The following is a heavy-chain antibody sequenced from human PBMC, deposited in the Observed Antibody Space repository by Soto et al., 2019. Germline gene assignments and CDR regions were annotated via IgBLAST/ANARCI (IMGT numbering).Heavy chain of an antibody. J-gene: IGHJ4*02. CDR2: LSGSGSGI. D-gene: IGHD2-2*02. Sequence: GGSLRLSCAASGFSFVNYAMNWVRQAPGKGLEWVSGLSGSGSGIYYADSMKGRFTTFRDNAKNSLYLQMNSLRGEDTAVYYCARDRGPNTPDYWGQGTLVTV. CDR3: ARDRGPNTPDY. V-gene: IGHV3-21*01. CDR1: GFSFVNYA.